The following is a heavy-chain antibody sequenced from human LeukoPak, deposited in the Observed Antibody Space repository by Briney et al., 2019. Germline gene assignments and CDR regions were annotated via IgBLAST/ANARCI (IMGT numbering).Heavy chain of an antibody. CDR2: ISSSSSYT. Sequence: GGSLRLSCAASGFTFSDYYMSWIRQAPGKGLEWVSHISSSSSYTKYADSVKGRFTISRDNAKNSVYLQMNSLRAEDTAVYYRARGHYGMDVWGQGTTVTVSS. CDR1: GFTFSDYY. CDR3: ARGHYGMDV. V-gene: IGHV3-11*05. J-gene: IGHJ6*02.